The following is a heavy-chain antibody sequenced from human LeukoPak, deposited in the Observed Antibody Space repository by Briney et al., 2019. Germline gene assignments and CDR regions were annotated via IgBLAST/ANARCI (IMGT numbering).Heavy chain of an antibody. CDR3: ARIRFGELLPDY. D-gene: IGHD3-10*01. CDR2: MNPNSCNT. Sequence: GASVTVSFMASVCTFTSYAISWVRQAAGQGREWMEWMNPNSCNTGYAQKFQGRVTMTRNTSISTAYMELSSLRSEDTAVYYCARIRFGELLPDYWGQGTLVTVSS. V-gene: IGHV1-8*02. J-gene: IGHJ4*02. CDR1: VCTFTSYA.